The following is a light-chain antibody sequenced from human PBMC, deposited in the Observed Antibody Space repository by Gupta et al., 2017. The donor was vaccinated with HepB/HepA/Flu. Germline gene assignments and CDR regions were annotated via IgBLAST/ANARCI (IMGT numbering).Light chain of an antibody. Sequence: EIVLTQSPATLSLSPGERATLSCRASQSVSSYLAWYQQKPGQAPRLLIYDASNRATGITARFNGSGAGTDFTLTISSLEPEDFAVYYCQQRSNGPPGVTFGQGTRLEIK. CDR3: QQRSNGPPGVT. CDR2: DAS. J-gene: IGKJ5*01. CDR1: QSVSSY. V-gene: IGKV3-11*01.